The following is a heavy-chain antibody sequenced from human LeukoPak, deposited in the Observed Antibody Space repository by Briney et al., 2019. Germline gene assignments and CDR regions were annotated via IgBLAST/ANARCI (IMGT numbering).Heavy chain of an antibody. J-gene: IGHJ6*03. D-gene: IGHD2-2*01. CDR3: ARVGCSSTSCYYYYMDV. V-gene: IGHV4-31*03. CDR1: GGSISSGGYY. Sequence: PSETLSLTCTVSGGSISSGGYYWSWIRQHPGKGLEWIGYIYYSGSTYYNPSLKSRVTISVDTSKNQFSLKLSSVTAADTAVYYCARVGCSSTSCYYYYMDVWGKGTTVTVSS. CDR2: IYYSGST.